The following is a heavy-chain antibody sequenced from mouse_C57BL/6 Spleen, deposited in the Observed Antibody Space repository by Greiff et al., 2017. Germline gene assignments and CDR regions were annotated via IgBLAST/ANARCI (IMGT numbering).Heavy chain of an antibody. V-gene: IGHV14-4*01. D-gene: IGHD2-1*01. CDR3: TVIYYGKGYAMDD. CDR2: IDPENGDT. CDR1: GFNIKDDY. Sequence: VQLKESGAELVRPGASVKLSCTASGFNIKDDYMHWVKQRPEQGLEWIGWIDPENGDTEYASKFQGKATITADTSSNTAYLQLSSLTSEDTAVYYCTVIYYGKGYAMDDWGQGTSVTVSS. J-gene: IGHJ4*01.